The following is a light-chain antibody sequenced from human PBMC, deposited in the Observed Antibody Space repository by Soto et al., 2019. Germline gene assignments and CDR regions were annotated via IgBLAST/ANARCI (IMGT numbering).Light chain of an antibody. CDR3: QQYDGYPLT. CDR2: DAS. Sequence: DIQMTQSPSTLSASVGDRVTIACRASQSISMLLAWYQRKPGKAPKLLIYDASILETGVPSRFSGSGSGTEFTLTINSLQPDDFADYYCQQYDGYPLTFGGGNKVEI. V-gene: IGKV1-5*01. CDR1: QSISML. J-gene: IGKJ4*01.